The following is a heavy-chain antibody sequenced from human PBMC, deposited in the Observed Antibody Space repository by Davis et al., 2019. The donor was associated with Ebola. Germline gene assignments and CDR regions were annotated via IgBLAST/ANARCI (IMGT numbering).Heavy chain of an antibody. CDR2: IWYDGSNK. V-gene: IGHV3-33*06. CDR3: AKRPDSSGWDNLIDH. Sequence: PGGSLRLSCAASGFTFSSYGMHWVRQAPGKGLEWVAVIWYDGSNKYTADSVRGRFTISRDNSKNTVYLQMNSLSAEDTALYYCAKRPDSSGWDNLIDHWGLGTLVTVSS. CDR1: GFTFSSYG. J-gene: IGHJ4*02. D-gene: IGHD6-19*01.